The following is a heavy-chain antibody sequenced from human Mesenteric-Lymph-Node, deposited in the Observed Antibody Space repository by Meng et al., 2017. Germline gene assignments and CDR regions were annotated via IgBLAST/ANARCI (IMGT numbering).Heavy chain of an antibody. CDR2: IKSKTDGGTT. CDR1: GFTFSSYS. Sequence: GGSLRLSCAASGFTFSSYSMNWVRQAPGKGLEWVGRIKSKTDGGTTDYAAPVKGRFTISRDDSKNTLYLQMNSLKTEDTAVYYCTTTYYYDSSGYYWGQGTLVTVSS. V-gene: IGHV3-15*01. J-gene: IGHJ4*02. CDR3: TTTYYYDSSGYY. D-gene: IGHD3-22*01.